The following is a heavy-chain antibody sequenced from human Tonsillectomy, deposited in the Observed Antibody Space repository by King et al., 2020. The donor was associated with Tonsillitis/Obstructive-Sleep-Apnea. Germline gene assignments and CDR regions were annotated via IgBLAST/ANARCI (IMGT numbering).Heavy chain of an antibody. Sequence: VQLVESGGGLVQPGGSLRLSCAASGFTFSSYAMSWVRQAPGKGLEWVSAISGSGGSTYYADSVKGRFTISRDNSKNTLYLQMNSQRAEDTAVYYCAKVQRVTTVTTSSAFDIWGQGTMVTVSS. CDR2: ISGSGGST. D-gene: IGHD4-17*01. V-gene: IGHV3-23*04. J-gene: IGHJ3*02. CDR3: AKVQRVTTVTTSSAFDI. CDR1: GFTFSSYA.